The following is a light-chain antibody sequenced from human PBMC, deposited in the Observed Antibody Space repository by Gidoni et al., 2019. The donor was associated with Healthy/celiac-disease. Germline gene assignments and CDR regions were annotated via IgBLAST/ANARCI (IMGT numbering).Light chain of an antibody. CDR3: QQYSNWPPFT. CDR2: GAS. CDR1: ETIDYK. J-gene: IGKJ4*01. V-gene: IGKV3-15*01. Sequence: ETVLTQSPVTLSVSSGERAALSCRASETIDYKLAWYQQKPGQAPRLLIYGASIRATGVPDRFRGSVSGTEFTLTISSLQSEDFACYYCQQYSNWPPFTFGGGTKVEMK.